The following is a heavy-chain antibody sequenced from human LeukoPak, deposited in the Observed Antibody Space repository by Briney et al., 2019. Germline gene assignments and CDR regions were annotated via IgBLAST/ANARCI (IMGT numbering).Heavy chain of an antibody. V-gene: IGHV4-59*08. CDR2: IYYSGST. Sequence: SETLSLTCSVSGGSISSYYWSWIRQPPGKGLEWIGYIYYSGSTNYNPSLKSRVTISVDTSKNQFSLKLSSVTAADTAVYYCARHPDSSGYIFFDYWGQGTLVTVSS. J-gene: IGHJ4*02. CDR3: ARHPDSSGYIFFDY. CDR1: GGSISSYY. D-gene: IGHD3-22*01.